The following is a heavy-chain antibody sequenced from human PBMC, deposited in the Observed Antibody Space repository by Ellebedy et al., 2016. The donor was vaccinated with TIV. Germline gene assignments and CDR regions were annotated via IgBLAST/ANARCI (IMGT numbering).Heavy chain of an antibody. D-gene: IGHD6-25*01. Sequence: GESLKISCEASGFTFSDYWMSWVRQAPGKGLEWVANIKEDGSEKYYVDSVKGRFTISRDNAKNSAYLQMNSLRDEDTAVYYCVRDFGSSGASPGDSWGQGTLVTVSS. J-gene: IGHJ4*02. CDR2: IKEDGSEK. CDR3: VRDFGSSGASPGDS. CDR1: GFTFSDYW. V-gene: IGHV3-7*03.